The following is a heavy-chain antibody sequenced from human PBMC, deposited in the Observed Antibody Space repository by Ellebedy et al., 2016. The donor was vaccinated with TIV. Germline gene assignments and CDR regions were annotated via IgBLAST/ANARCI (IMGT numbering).Heavy chain of an antibody. CDR2: ISGSGGNT. CDR3: AKREAAAGRYDYYGVDV. V-gene: IGHV3-23*01. J-gene: IGHJ6*02. CDR1: GFTFSNYA. D-gene: IGHD6-13*01. Sequence: PGGSLRLSCAASGFTFSNYAMSWVRQAPGKGLEWVSAISGSGGNTFYAVSVKGRFTISRDNSKNTLYLQMNSLRAEDTAVYYCAKREAAAGRYDYYGVDVWGQGTTVTVSS.